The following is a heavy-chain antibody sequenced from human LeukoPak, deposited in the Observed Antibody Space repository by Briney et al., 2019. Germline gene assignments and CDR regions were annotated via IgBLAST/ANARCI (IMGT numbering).Heavy chain of an antibody. V-gene: IGHV4-39*01. CDR2: IYYSGST. D-gene: IGHD3-22*01. Sequence: SETLSLTCTVSGGSISSSSYYWGWIRQPPGKGLEWIGSIYYSGSTYYNPSLKSRVTISVDTSKNQFSLKLSSVTAADTAVYYCARRLRRHYDSSGYYYDYWGQGTLVTVSS. J-gene: IGHJ4*02. CDR3: ARRLRRHYDSSGYYYDY. CDR1: GGSISSSSYY.